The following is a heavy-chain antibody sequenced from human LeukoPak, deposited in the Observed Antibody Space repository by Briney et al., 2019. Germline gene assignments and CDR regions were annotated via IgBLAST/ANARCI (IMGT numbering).Heavy chain of an antibody. D-gene: IGHD3-3*01. Sequence: GGSLRLSCAASGFTFSSYAMHWVRQAPGKGLEWVAVISYDGSNKYYADSVKGRFTISRDNSKNTLYLQMNSLRAEDTAVYYCAREPSYYDFWSGYRGYDYWGQGTLVTVPS. V-gene: IGHV3-30*01. CDR2: ISYDGSNK. J-gene: IGHJ4*02. CDR3: AREPSYYDFWSGYRGYDY. CDR1: GFTFSSYA.